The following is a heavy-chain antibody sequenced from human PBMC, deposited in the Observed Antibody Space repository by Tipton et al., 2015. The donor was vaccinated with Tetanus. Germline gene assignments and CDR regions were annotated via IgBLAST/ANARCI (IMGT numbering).Heavy chain of an antibody. Sequence: SLRLSCAVSGFMFGNYRMNWVRQAPGKGLEWVASISSTSRYIYYADSVKGRFTISRDNTKSSLYLQMNSLRAGDTAVYYCASGSTPDFWGQGTLVTVSS. D-gene: IGHD6-25*01. CDR2: ISSTSRYI. J-gene: IGHJ4*02. V-gene: IGHV3-21*01. CDR1: GFMFGNYR. CDR3: ASGSTPDF.